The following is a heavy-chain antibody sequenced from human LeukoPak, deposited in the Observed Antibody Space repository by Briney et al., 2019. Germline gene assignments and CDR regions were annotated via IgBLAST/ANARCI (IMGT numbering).Heavy chain of an antibody. J-gene: IGHJ6*04. V-gene: IGHV3-48*01. CDR3: GRDSRLMYDGVDV. D-gene: IGHD2-2*01. CDR2: ISDNGRVT. CDR1: GFSFTIYS. Sequence: GGSLRLSCAASGFSFTIYSTNWVRQAPPKGLGWVSFISDNGRVTYYADSVKGGFTISRETATNTLYLQMNSLRPGDTAVYYLGRDSRLMYDGVDVWGEGTTVTVSS.